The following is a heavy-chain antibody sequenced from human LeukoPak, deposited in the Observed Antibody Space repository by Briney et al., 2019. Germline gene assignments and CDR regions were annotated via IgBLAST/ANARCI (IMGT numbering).Heavy chain of an antibody. J-gene: IGHJ6*02. V-gene: IGHV4-34*01. CDR3: ASYLKNSGSYPYYYYGMDV. CDR2: INHSGST. CDR1: GGSFSGYY. Sequence: SETLSLTCAVYGGSFSGYYWSWIRQPPGKGLEWIGEINHSGSTNYNPSLKSRVPISVDTSKNQCSLKLSSVTAADTAVYYCASYLKNSGSYPYYYYGMDVWGQGTTVTVS. D-gene: IGHD1-26*01.